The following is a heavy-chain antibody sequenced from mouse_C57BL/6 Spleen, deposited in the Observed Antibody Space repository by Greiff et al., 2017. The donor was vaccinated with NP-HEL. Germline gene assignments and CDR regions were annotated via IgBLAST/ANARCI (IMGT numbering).Heavy chain of an antibody. CDR1: GFTFSSYA. CDR3: ARDVWDGFAY. Sequence: EVQGVESGGGLVKPGGSLKLSCAASGFTFSSYAMSWVRQTPEKRLEWVATISDGGSYTYYPDNVKGRFTISRDNAKNNLYLQMSHLKSEDTAMYYCARDVWDGFAYWGQGTLVTVSA. V-gene: IGHV5-4*01. J-gene: IGHJ3*01. CDR2: ISDGGSYT. D-gene: IGHD4-1*01.